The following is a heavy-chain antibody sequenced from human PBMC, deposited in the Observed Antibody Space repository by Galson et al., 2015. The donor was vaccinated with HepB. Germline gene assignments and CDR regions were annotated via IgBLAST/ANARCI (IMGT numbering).Heavy chain of an antibody. Sequence: PALVKPTQTLTLTCTFSGFSLSTTEVGVGWIRQPPGEALEWLALIYWDDDKRYSPSLESRLTITRDTSKNQVVLTMTNMDPVDTATYYCAHRRGYGDYEGYVQHWGQGTLVTVSS. CDR2: IYWDDDK. V-gene: IGHV2-5*02. J-gene: IGHJ1*01. D-gene: IGHD4-17*01. CDR1: GFSLSTTEVG. CDR3: AHRRGYGDYEGYVQH.